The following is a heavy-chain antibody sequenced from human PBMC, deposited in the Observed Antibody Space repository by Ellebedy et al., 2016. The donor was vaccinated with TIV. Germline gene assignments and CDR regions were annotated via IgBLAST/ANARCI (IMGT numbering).Heavy chain of an antibody. Sequence: ASVKVSCKASGYTFTDYYIHWVRQAPGQGLEWMGIINPSGGDANYAQRFQGRVTMTRDTSTSTVYMDLSSLRSDDTAVYYCARGFGEWLVRLAGYGMDVWGQGTAVTVSS. CDR3: ARGFGEWLVRLAGYGMDV. CDR1: GYTFTDYY. V-gene: IGHV1-46*01. D-gene: IGHD6-19*01. J-gene: IGHJ6*02. CDR2: INPSGGDA.